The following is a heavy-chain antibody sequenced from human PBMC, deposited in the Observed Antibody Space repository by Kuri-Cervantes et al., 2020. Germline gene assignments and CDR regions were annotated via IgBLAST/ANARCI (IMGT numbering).Heavy chain of an antibody. V-gene: IGHV3-33*08. CDR1: GFTFSSYG. CDR2: IWYDGSNK. D-gene: IGHD7-27*01. Sequence: GESLKISCAASGFTFSSYGMHWVRQAPGKGLEWVAVIWYDGSNKYYADSVKGRFTISRDDSKNTLYLQMNSLRAEDTAVYYCARDATGGLDYWGQGTLVTVSS. CDR3: ARDATGGLDY. J-gene: IGHJ4*02.